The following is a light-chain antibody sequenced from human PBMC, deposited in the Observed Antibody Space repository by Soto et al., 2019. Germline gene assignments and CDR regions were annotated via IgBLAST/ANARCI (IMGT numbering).Light chain of an antibody. V-gene: IGKV3-11*01. CDR1: PSVTNF. CDR3: QQRNIWPPVT. J-gene: IGKJ5*01. Sequence: EIVLTQSPATLSLSPGERATLSCRASPSVTNFLAWYQQKPGQAPMLLIYGAFNRATGIPARFSGSGSGTDYTLTISSLEPEDFAVYYCQQRNIWPPVTFGQGTRLEIK. CDR2: GAF.